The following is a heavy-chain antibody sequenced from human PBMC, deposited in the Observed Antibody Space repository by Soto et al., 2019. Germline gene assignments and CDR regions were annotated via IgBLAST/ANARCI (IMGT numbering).Heavy chain of an antibody. CDR3: ARGPGGIDAFDI. Sequence: SQTLSLTCAISGDSVSPNSDPRNWISQSTSRGLEWLGRTYYRSKWYNDYAGSVKSRITINPDTSKNQFSLQVNSVTPADTAVYYCARGPGGIDAFDIWGQGTMDAV. J-gene: IGHJ3*02. V-gene: IGHV6-1*01. CDR2: TYYRSKWYN. D-gene: IGHD3-16*01. CDR1: GDSVSPNSDP.